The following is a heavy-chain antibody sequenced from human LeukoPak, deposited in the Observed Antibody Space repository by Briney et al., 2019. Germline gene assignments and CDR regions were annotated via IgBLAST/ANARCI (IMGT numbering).Heavy chain of an antibody. V-gene: IGHV3-23*01. D-gene: IGHD4-17*01. CDR2: ISGSGGST. Sequence: GGSLRLSCAASGFTFSIYAMSWVRQAPGKGLEWVSAISGSGGSTYYADSVKGRFTISRDNSKNTLYLQMNSLRAEDTAVYYCATNGDDYGRFHYWGQGTLVTVSS. J-gene: IGHJ4*02. CDR3: ATNGDDYGRFHY. CDR1: GFTFSIYA.